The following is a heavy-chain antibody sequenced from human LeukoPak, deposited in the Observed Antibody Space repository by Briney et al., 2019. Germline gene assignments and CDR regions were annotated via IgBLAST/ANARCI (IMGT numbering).Heavy chain of an antibody. Sequence: PSETLSLTCTVSGVSISSYYWTWIRRPPGKGLEWIGYIYYSGGTNYNPSLWSQVTISVDTSKNQFSLKLSSVTAADTAVYYCARRAAAVGTYYMDVWGKGTTVTVSS. J-gene: IGHJ6*03. CDR1: GVSISSYY. D-gene: IGHD6-13*01. V-gene: IGHV4-59*01. CDR2: IYYSGGT. CDR3: ARRAAAVGTYYMDV.